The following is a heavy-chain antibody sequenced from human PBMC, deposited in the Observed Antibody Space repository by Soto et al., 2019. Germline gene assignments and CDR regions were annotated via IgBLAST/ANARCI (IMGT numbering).Heavy chain of an antibody. CDR1: GFTLSNYW. V-gene: IGHV3-74*01. D-gene: IGHD7-27*01. J-gene: IGHJ3*02. CDR3: ARDGDRPSADAFDM. CDR2: INSDGSSR. Sequence: EEQLVESGGGVIQPGGSLRLSCAASGFTLSNYWMHWVRQAPGKGLMWVSRINSDGSSRSYGDSVQGRFTISRDNAKNTLYLQMNSLGVEDTAVYYCARDGDRPSADAFDMWGQGTMVTISS.